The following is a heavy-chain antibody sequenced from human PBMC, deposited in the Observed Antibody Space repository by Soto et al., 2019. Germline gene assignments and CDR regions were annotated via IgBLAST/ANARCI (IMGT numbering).Heavy chain of an antibody. CDR2: IIPMLDSA. J-gene: IGHJ6*02. V-gene: IGHV1-69*12. D-gene: IGHD3-22*01. CDR3: ARTYHYDSLGKTYFYYGMDV. Sequence: QVQLVQSGAEVKQPGSSVKVSCKASGGTFDNYAITWVRQAPGQGLEWMAGIIPMLDSANYAEKFQDRVTITADESTSTVYMEVSSLRSEDTAVYYGARTYHYDSLGKTYFYYGMDVWGQGTTVTVSS. CDR1: GGTFDNYA.